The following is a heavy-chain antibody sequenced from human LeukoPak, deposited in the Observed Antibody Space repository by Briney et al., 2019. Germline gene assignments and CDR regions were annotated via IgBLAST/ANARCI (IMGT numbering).Heavy chain of an antibody. CDR2: ISGSGGGT. D-gene: IGHD3-10*01. J-gene: IGHJ4*02. Sequence: GGSLRLSCAASGFTFSSYAMSWVRQAPGKGLEWVSAISGSGGGTNYADSVKGRFTMSRDNYRNTLYLQMNSLRAEDTAVYYCAKEAPRGDGYRNYFDFWGQGTLVTVSS. CDR3: AKEAPRGDGYRNYFDF. V-gene: IGHV3-23*01. CDR1: GFTFSSYA.